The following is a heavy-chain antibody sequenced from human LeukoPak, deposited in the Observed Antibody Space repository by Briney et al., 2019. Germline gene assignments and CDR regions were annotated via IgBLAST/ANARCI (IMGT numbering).Heavy chain of an antibody. V-gene: IGHV3-23*01. D-gene: IGHD6-13*01. Sequence: PGGSLRLSRAASGFTFSSYAMSWVRQAPGKGLEWVSAISGSGGSTYYADSVKGRFTISRDNSKNTLYLQMNSLRAEDTAVYYCAKDSSSWYGGGFDYWGQGTLVTVSS. CDR3: AKDSSSWYGGGFDY. CDR2: ISGSGGST. CDR1: GFTFSSYA. J-gene: IGHJ4*02.